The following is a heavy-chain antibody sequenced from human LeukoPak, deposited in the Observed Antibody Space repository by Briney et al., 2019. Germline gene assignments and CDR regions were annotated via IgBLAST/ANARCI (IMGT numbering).Heavy chain of an antibody. CDR1: GFTFSSYG. D-gene: IGHD3-10*01. CDR3: ARGLWFGEPQSDY. CDR2: IWYDGSNK. V-gene: IGHV3-33*01. Sequence: GRSLRLSCAASGFTFSSYGMHWVRQAPGKGLEWVAVIWYDGSNKYYADSVKGRFTISRDNSKITLYLQMNSLRAEDTAVYYCARGLWFGEPQSDYWGQGTLVTVSS. J-gene: IGHJ4*02.